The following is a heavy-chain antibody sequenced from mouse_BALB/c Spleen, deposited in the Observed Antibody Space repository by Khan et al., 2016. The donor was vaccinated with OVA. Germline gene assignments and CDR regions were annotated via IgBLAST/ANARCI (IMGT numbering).Heavy chain of an antibody. CDR3: ARVGYNGTMDS. CDR1: GFTFTNYG. Sequence: QSGPELKKPGETVQISCKTSGFTFTNYGMNWVKQAPGKGLKWMGWINTYTGAPTFADDFKGRFAFSLETSASTAYLQINSLKNEDTATYFCARVGYNGTMDSWGQGTSVTVSS. D-gene: IGHD2-2*01. J-gene: IGHJ4*01. V-gene: IGHV9-3-1*01. CDR2: INTYTGAP.